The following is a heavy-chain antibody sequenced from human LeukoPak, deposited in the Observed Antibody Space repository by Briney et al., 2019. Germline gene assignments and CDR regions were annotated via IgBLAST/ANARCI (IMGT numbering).Heavy chain of an antibody. V-gene: IGHV4-4*02. CDR3: ARRRVSVASSWFDP. CDR2: IYHSGST. J-gene: IGHJ5*02. Sequence: PGGSLRLSCAASGFTFSSYWMNWARQPPGKGLEWIGEIYHSGSTNYNPSLKSRVTISVDTSKNQFSLKLSSVTAADTAVYYCARRRVSVASSWFDPWGQGTLVTVSS. CDR1: GFTFSSYW. D-gene: IGHD5-12*01.